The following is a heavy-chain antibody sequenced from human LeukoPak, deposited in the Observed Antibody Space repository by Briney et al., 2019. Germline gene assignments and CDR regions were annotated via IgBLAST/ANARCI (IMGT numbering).Heavy chain of an antibody. V-gene: IGHV4-39*06. D-gene: IGHD2-15*01. CDR1: GGSISSTRYY. CDR2: IYYSGST. J-gene: IGHJ4*02. CDR3: ARIHRYCSGGACYVLDN. Sequence: TSETLSLTCSVSGGSISSTRYYWGWIRQPPGKGLEWIGSIYYSGSTYYNPSLKSRITISVDTSRNQFPLQLSSVTAADTAVYYCARIHRYCSGGACYVLDNWGQGTLVAVSS.